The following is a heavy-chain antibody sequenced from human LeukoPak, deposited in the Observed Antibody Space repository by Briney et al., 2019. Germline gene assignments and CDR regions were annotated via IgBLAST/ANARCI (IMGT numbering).Heavy chain of an antibody. V-gene: IGHV3-21*01. CDR1: GFTFRSHS. D-gene: IGHD2-21*01. Sequence: GGSLRLSCAASGFTFRSHSLDWVRQAPGKGLEWVSSITGSGSIQYADSVKGRFTISRDNAKNSLYLQMNSLRAEDTAVYYCVRDVIHSYFDIWGQGILVTVSS. CDR2: ITGSGSI. CDR3: VRDVIHSYFDI. J-gene: IGHJ4*02.